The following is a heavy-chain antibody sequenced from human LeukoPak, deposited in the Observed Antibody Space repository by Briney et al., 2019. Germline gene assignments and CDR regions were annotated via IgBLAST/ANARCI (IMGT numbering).Heavy chain of an antibody. Sequence: SEALSLTCTVPGDSISSYYWSWIRPPPGEGLEWVGYIDYGGSPDYPPSLRRRVPISVDTSKSQFSLKLNSVTATDTAVYYCARARDGNNFAFDHCLQGRLASVRS. CDR3: ARARDGNNFAFDH. V-gene: IGHV4-59*08. D-gene: IGHD5-24*01. CDR1: GDSISSYY. CDR2: IDYGGSP. J-gene: IGHJ4*02.